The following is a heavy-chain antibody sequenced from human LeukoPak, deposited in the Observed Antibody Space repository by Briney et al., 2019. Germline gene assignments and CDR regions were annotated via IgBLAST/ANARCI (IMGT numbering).Heavy chain of an antibody. CDR1: GVSHGEHY. D-gene: IGHD2-8*01. Sequence: SETLSLTCSVSGVSHGEHYWYWIRQSAGKRLEWIGRIYSSGSTNYATTLKSRVTMSIDTSKRHLSLKLSSVTAADTAVYYCARLNGDGFDIWGQGTKVTVSS. V-gene: IGHV4-4*07. CDR2: IYSSGST. CDR3: ARLNGDGFDI. J-gene: IGHJ3*02.